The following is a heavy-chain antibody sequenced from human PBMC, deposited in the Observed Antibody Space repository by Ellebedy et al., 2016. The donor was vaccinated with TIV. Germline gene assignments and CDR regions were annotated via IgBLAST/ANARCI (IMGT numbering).Heavy chain of an antibody. D-gene: IGHD2-2*01. V-gene: IGHV1-69*06. CDR2: IVPLSGDA. Sequence: SVKVSXKASRGTFIDYAFSWVRQAPGQGLEWMGGIVPLSGDANYAQKFQGRLTITADKSTNTAYMELSSLRSEDTAVYYCARVGGHLASMIGYSQHWGQGTLLTVSS. CDR1: RGTFIDYA. J-gene: IGHJ1*01. CDR3: ARVGGHLASMIGYSQH.